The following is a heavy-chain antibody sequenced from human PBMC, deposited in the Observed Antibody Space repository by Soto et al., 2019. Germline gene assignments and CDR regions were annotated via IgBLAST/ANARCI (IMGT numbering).Heavy chain of an antibody. J-gene: IGHJ4*02. CDR2: IYSGGST. Sequence: GGSLRLSCAASGFTVSSNYMSWVRQAPGKGLEWVSVIYSGGSTYYADSVKGRFTISRDNAKNTLYLQMNSLRAEDTAVYYCARDLPGTGIDYWGRGTLVTVPS. D-gene: IGHD6-13*01. V-gene: IGHV3-66*01. CDR1: GFTVSSNY. CDR3: ARDLPGTGIDY.